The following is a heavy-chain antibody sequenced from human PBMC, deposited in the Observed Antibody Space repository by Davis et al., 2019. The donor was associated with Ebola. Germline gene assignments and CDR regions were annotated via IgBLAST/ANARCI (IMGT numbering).Heavy chain of an antibody. CDR2: IYYSGAT. V-gene: IGHV4-59*01. Sequence: SETLSLICTVAGGSISNSYWSWIRQPPGKGLEWIGYIYYSGATNYNPSLKGRVTISVDTSKNQFSLKLNSVTAADTAVYYCARLGFCSSASCPFDPWGQGTLVTVSS. CDR3: ARLGFCSSASCPFDP. J-gene: IGHJ5*02. CDR1: GGSISNSY. D-gene: IGHD2-2*01.